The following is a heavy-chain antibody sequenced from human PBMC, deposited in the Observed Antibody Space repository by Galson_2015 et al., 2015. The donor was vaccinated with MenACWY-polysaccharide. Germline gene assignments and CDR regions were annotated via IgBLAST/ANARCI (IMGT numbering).Heavy chain of an antibody. J-gene: IGHJ3*02. Sequence: SLRLSCAASGFTFSSYWMNWVRQAPGKGLVWVSRINSDGSTSYADSVKGRFTMSRDNAKNTVYLQMNSLRAEDTAVYYCVREGENAVAGTLDIWGQGTMATVSS. CDR1: GFTFSSYW. V-gene: IGHV3-74*01. CDR2: INSDGST. CDR3: VREGENAVAGTLDI. D-gene: IGHD6-19*01.